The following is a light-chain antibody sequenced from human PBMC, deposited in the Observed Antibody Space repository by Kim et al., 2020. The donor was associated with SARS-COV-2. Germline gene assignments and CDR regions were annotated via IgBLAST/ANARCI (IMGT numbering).Light chain of an antibody. CDR1: QGIGSS. CDR2: KAS. J-gene: IGKJ4*01. V-gene: IGKV1-5*03. CDR3: QQYNSYST. Sequence: SASVGDRVTITCRASQGIGSSLSWYQQKPGKAPNLLIYKASSLESGVPSRFSGSGSETEFTLTINSLQPDDCATYYCQQYNSYSTFGGGTKVDIK.